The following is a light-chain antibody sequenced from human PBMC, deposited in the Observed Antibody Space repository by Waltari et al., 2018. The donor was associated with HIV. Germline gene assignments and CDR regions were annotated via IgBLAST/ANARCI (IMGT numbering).Light chain of an antibody. CDR3: SSFAGTHKL. CDR1: HSDISDYHY. V-gene: IGLV2-8*01. Sequence: QSALTPSPSASGSPGQSVNISCSGAHSDISDYHYVYWYQQHSDRPPKLIIFEVTKRPSGVTDRFSCSKSGNTASLFVSGLQPEDEATYFCSSFAGTHKLFGGGTKLTVL. J-gene: IGLJ2*01. CDR2: EVT.